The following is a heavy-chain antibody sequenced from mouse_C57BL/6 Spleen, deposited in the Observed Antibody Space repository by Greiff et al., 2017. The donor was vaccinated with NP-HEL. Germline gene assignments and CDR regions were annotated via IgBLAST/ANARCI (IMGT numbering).Heavy chain of an antibody. J-gene: IGHJ1*03. CDR3: ARQRGYDYDWYFDV. CDR2: ISNGGGST. D-gene: IGHD2-4*01. Sequence: EVMLVESGGGLVQPGGSLKLSCAASGFTFSDYYMYWVRQTPEKRLEWVAYISNGGGSTYYPDTVKGRFTISRDNAKNTLYLQMSRLKSEDTAMYYCARQRGYDYDWYFDVWGTGTTVTVSS. V-gene: IGHV5-12*01. CDR1: GFTFSDYY.